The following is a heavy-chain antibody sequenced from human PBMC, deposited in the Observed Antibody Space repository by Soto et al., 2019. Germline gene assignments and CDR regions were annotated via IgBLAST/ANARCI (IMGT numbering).Heavy chain of an antibody. CDR3: ARDSGLGAIHGAALDI. Sequence: GGSLRLSCAASGFTFSYYWMHWVRQAPGQGLLWVSRIHSDGSSTTYAGSVKGRSTISRDNAKNTVSLQMNSLRVEDTGVYYCARDSGLGAIHGAALDIWGQGTMVTVSS. CDR1: GFTFSYYW. J-gene: IGHJ3*02. CDR2: IHSDGSST. V-gene: IGHV3-74*01. D-gene: IGHD1-26*01.